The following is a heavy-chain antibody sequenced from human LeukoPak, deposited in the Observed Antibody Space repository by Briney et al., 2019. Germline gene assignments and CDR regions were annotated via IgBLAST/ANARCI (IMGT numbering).Heavy chain of an antibody. D-gene: IGHD5-12*01. Sequence: GGSLRLSCAASGFTFSSYDMQWVRQATGKGLEWVSAIGIAGDTYYPGSVKGRFTISRENAKNSLYLQMNSLRAGGTAVYYCARGGYSGYDSHYYYGLDGWGQGTTVTVSS. CDR3: ARGGYSGYDSHYYYGLDG. V-gene: IGHV3-13*01. J-gene: IGHJ6*02. CDR1: GFTFSSYD. CDR2: IGIAGDT.